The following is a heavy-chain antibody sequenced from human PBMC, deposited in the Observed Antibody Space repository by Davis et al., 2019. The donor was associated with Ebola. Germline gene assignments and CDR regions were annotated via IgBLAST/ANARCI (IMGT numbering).Heavy chain of an antibody. CDR2: ISTYNGNT. J-gene: IGHJ6*02. CDR1: GYTITSFG. Sequence: ASVKVSCKASGYTITSFGISWVRQAPGQGLEWMGWISTYNGNTRYAQKLQGRVTMTTDTSTSTVYMELRSLRSDDTALYYCAGTLYYYYGMDVWGQGTTVTVSS. V-gene: IGHV1-18*01. CDR3: AGTLYYYYGMDV.